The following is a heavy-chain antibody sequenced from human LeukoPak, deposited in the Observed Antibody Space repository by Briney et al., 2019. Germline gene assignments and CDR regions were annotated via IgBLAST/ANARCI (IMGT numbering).Heavy chain of an antibody. V-gene: IGHV1-18*01. CDR2: ISAYNGNT. CDR1: GYTFSRYD. D-gene: IGHD3-9*01. J-gene: IGHJ1*01. CDR3: ARGYDILTGYSTFQH. Sequence: ASVKVSCKASGYTFSRYDLNWVRQAPGQGLEWMGWISAYNGNTNYAQKLQGRVTMTTDTSTSTAYMELRSLRSDDTAVYYCARGYDILTGYSTFQHWGQGTLVTVSS.